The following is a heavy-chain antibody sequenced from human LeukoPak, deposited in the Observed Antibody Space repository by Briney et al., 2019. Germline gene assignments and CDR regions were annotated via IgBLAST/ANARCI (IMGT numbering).Heavy chain of an antibody. CDR3: ARALSGGNSRADDY. D-gene: IGHD4-23*01. V-gene: IGHV1-18*01. J-gene: IGHJ4*02. CDR2: IHTYNGHT. Sequence: ASVKVSCKSSGYTFNSYGITWVRQAPGQGLEWMGWIHTYNGHTNYAQKLQGRVTMTTDTSTNTAYMELRSLRSEDTAVYYCARALSGGNSRADDYWGQGTLVTVSS. CDR1: GYTFNSYG.